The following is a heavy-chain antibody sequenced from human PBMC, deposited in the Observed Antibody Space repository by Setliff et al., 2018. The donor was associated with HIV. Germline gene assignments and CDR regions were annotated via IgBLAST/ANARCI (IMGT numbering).Heavy chain of an antibody. Sequence: ASVKVSCKASGYTFTDYYIHWVRQAPGQGLEWMGRINPNSGGTNYAQKFQGRVTMTRDTSISSAYMELSRLRSDDTAVYYCATKVYCTNGVCLDAFDLWGQGTMVTVSS. J-gene: IGHJ3*01. CDR1: GYTFTDYY. V-gene: IGHV1-2*06. CDR3: ATKVYCTNGVCLDAFDL. CDR2: INPNSGGT. D-gene: IGHD2-8*01.